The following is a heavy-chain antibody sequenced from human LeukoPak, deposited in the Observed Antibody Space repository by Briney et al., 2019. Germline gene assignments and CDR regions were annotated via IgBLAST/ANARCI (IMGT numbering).Heavy chain of an antibody. Sequence: SETLSLTCAVYGGSFSGYYWSWIRQPPGKGLEWIGEINHSGSTNYNPSLKSRVTISVDTSKNQFSLKLSSVTAADTAVYYCARRGDGGGYSYGYLFDYWGQGTLVTASS. D-gene: IGHD5-18*01. CDR3: ARRGDGGGYSYGYLFDY. CDR2: INHSGST. V-gene: IGHV4-34*01. CDR1: GGSFSGYY. J-gene: IGHJ4*02.